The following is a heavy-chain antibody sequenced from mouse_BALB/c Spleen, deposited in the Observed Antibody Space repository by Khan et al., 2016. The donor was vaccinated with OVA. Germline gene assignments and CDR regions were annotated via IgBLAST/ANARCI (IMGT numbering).Heavy chain of an antibody. CDR3: ARDAGRY. CDR2: INPKNGVT. CDR1: GYTFTEYT. D-gene: IGHD3-3*01. J-gene: IGHJ4*01. V-gene: IGHV1-26*01. Sequence: EVQLQQSGPELVKPGASVKISCKTSGYTFTEYTLHWVKQSHGKSLEWIGVINPKNGVTSYNQKFKGKATLTVDKSSRTAYMEFRSLTSEDSAVYDWARDAGRYWGQGTSVTVSS.